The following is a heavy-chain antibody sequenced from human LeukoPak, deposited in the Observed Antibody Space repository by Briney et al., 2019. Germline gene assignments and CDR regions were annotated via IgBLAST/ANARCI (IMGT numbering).Heavy chain of an antibody. J-gene: IGHJ6*04. CDR3: ASAKLIYYGLDV. Sequence: SETLSLTCAVYGGSFSAYSYSWIRQPPGKGLEWIGEITHVGGTNYNPSLTSRVTISIDRSKKEFSLKLTSLTAADTAVYFCASAKLIYYGLDVWGTGTTVTVSS. CDR2: ITHVGGT. V-gene: IGHV4-34*01. CDR1: GGSFSAYS. D-gene: IGHD3/OR15-3a*01.